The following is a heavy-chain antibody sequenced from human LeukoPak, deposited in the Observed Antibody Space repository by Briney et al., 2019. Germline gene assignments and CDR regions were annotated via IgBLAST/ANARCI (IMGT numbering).Heavy chain of an antibody. D-gene: IGHD3-10*01. Sequence: GGSLRLSCAASGFTFSSYAMSWVRQAPGKGLEWVSAISGSGGSTYYADSVKGRFTISRDNSKNTLYLQMNSLRAEDTAVYYCAKDLHTYYYGSGSYSPFDYWGQGTLVTVSS. V-gene: IGHV3-23*01. CDR1: GFTFSSYA. CDR3: AKDLHTYYYGSGSYSPFDY. CDR2: ISGSGGST. J-gene: IGHJ4*02.